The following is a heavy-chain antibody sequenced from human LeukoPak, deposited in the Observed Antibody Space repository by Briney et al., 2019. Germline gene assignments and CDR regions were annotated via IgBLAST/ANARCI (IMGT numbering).Heavy chain of an antibody. CDR1: GYTFTSYS. CDR2: ISPYNGNA. CDR3: ARTGDAFDI. Sequence: GASVKVSCKASGYTFTSYSINWVRQAPGQGLEWMGWISPYNGNAKYAQKLQGRVTMTTDTSTSTAYMELRSLRSDDTAVYYCARTGDAFDIWGQGTMVTVSS. J-gene: IGHJ3*02. V-gene: IGHV1-18*01.